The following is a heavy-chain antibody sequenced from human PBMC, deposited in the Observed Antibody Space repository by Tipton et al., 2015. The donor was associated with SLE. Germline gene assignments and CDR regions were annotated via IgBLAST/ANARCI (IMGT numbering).Heavy chain of an antibody. V-gene: IGHV3-23*01. CDR3: ARLAVREAYGGNDF. Sequence: SLRLSCVGSGFTFETVVIYWVRQAPGKGLEWVAGITDEVGHRTIADSLKGRLTVSRDNSKKTVSLQINSLRSEDTALYYCARLAVREAYGGNDFWGQGTLVTVSS. D-gene: IGHD4-23*01. CDR2: ITDEVGHR. J-gene: IGHJ1*01. CDR1: GFTFETVV.